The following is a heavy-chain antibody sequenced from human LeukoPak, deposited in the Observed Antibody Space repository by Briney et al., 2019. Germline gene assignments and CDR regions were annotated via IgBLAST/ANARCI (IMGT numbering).Heavy chain of an antibody. CDR2: INSDGSST. CDR1: GFTFSSYW. D-gene: IGHD6-13*01. Sequence: GGSLRLSCAASGFTFSSYWMHWVRQAPGKGLVWVSRINSDGSSTSYADSVKGRFTISRDNAKNTLYLQMNSLRAEDTAVYYCARQSSSWYGAFDYWGQGTLVTVSS. CDR3: ARQSSSWYGAFDY. V-gene: IGHV3-74*01. J-gene: IGHJ4*02.